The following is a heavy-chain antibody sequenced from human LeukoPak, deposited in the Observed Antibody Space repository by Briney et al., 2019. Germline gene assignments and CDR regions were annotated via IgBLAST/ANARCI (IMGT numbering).Heavy chain of an antibody. J-gene: IGHJ3*02. CDR2: IRQDGSDK. V-gene: IGHV3-7*01. CDR1: GFTSTTAW. CDR3: ARHYYDSSGWAFDI. Sequence: PGGSLTLSCAISGFTSTTAWMTWVRQAPGKGLEWVADIRQDGSDKYYVDSVKGRFIISRDNAKKSVSLHMNNLRVEDTAVYYCARHYYDSSGWAFDIWGQGTMDTVSS. D-gene: IGHD3-22*01.